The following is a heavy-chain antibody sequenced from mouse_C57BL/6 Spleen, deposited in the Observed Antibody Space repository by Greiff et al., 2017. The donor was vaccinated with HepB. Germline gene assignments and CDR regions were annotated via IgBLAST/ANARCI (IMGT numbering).Heavy chain of an antibody. Sequence: VKLQQPGAELVMPGASVKLSCKASGYTFTSYWMHWVKQRPGQGLEWIGEIDPSDSYTNYNQKFKGKSTLTVDKSSSTAYMQLSSLTSEDSAVYYCAIYDYDEAYWGQGTLVTVSA. J-gene: IGHJ3*01. D-gene: IGHD2-4*01. V-gene: IGHV1-69*01. CDR1: GYTFTSYW. CDR2: IDPSDSYT. CDR3: AIYDYDEAY.